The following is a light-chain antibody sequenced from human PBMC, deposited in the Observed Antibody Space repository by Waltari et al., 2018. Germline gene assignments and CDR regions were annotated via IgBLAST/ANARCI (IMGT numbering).Light chain of an antibody. CDR1: QSVTNN. CDR3: RQCNNWPLT. V-gene: IGKV3-15*01. CDR2: GAS. Sequence: EIIMTQSPATLSLSPGERATLSCRASQSVTNNLAWYQQKPGQAPRLRIYGASTRATSISDRISVSGSGTDFTITISSLQSEDFAFDYCRQCNNWPLTFGGGIMVEIK. J-gene: IGKJ4*01.